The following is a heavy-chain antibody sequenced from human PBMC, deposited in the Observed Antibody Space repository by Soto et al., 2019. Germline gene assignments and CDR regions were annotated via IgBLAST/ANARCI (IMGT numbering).Heavy chain of an antibody. CDR1: GFTFSSYA. J-gene: IGHJ4*01. D-gene: IGHD6-19*01. CDR2: ISGSGGAT. V-gene: IGHV3-23*01. CDR3: AKDQVAVAGSTFDY. Sequence: EVQLLESGGGLVQPGGSLRLSGAASGFTFSSYAISWVRQAPGKGLEWVSAISGSGGATYYADSVKGRFTISRDNSKKTVYLQMNSLRGEDTAVYFCAKDQVAVAGSTFDYWGHGTRVTVSS.